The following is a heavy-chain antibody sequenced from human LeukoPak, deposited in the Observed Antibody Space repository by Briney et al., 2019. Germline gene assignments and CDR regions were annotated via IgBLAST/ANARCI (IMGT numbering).Heavy chain of an antibody. D-gene: IGHD3-16*01. J-gene: IGHJ4*02. CDR3: ARDLMITL. CDR2: IYSGDT. CDR1: GFSVSNNY. Sequence: GGSLRLSCVASGFSVSNNYMSWVRQAPGKGLEWVSFIYSGDTYYADSVKGRFTISSDSSKNTVSLQMNSLRAEDTAVYYCARDLMITLWGQGTLVTVSS. V-gene: IGHV3-66*01.